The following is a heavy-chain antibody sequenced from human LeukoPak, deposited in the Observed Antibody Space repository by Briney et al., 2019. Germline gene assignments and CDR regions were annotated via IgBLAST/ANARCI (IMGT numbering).Heavy chain of an antibody. CDR2: ISSSSGYI. J-gene: IGHJ4*02. D-gene: IGHD4-17*01. V-gene: IGHV3-21*01. CDR1: GFTFSSYT. Sequence: GGSLRLSCAASGFTFSSYTMNWVRQAPGKGLEWVSSISSSSGYIYYADSVKGRFTISRDNAKNSLYLQTNSLRAEDTAVYYCARGYGDQTCDYWGQGTLVTVSS. CDR3: ARGYGDQTCDY.